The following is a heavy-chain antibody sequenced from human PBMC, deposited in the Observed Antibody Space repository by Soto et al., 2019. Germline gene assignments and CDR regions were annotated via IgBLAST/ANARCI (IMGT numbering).Heavy chain of an antibody. CDR3: AIAPLGVVLVSDWYDP. CDR2: INQDGNEK. V-gene: IGHV3-7*01. D-gene: IGHD3-3*01. Sequence: GGSLRLSCAASGFAFSNYWMSWLRQAPGKGLEWVANINQDGNEKYYVDSMKGRFTVSRDNAKKSLYLQMNSLRAEDTAVYYCAIAPLGVVLVSDWYDPWGQGTLVTVSS. J-gene: IGHJ5*02. CDR1: GFAFSNYW.